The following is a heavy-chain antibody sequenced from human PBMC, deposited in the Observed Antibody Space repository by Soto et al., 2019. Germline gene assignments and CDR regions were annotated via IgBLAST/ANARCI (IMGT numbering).Heavy chain of an antibody. Sequence: QVQLVQSGSEVKKPGSSVKVSCKASGGSFSSNPISWVRQAPGQGLEWMAGLIPIFATVHYAQKFPGRVTITADESTSTAYMELTSLRSEDTAVYFCARGGRGYSSAPRYYFDYWGQGTLVTGS. CDR2: LIPIFATV. J-gene: IGHJ4*02. CDR1: GGSFSSNP. V-gene: IGHV1-69*01. CDR3: ARGGRGYSSAPRYYFDY. D-gene: IGHD5-18*01.